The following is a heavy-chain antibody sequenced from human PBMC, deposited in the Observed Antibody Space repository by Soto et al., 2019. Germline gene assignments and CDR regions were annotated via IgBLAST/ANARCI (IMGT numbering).Heavy chain of an antibody. J-gene: IGHJ6*02. Sequence: SVKVSCKASAGSFSSYAISCVRQAPGQGLEWMGGIIPIFGTANYAQKFQGRVTITADESTSTAYMELSSLRSEDKAVYYCARGGGYSGYEGHYYYYGMDVWGQGTTVTVSS. V-gene: IGHV1-69*13. CDR3: ARGGGYSGYEGHYYYYGMDV. CDR1: AGSFSSYA. CDR2: IIPIFGTA. D-gene: IGHD5-12*01.